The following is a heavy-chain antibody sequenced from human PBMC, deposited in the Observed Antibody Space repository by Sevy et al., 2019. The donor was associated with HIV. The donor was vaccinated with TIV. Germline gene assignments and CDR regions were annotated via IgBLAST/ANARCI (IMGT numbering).Heavy chain of an antibody. D-gene: IGHD2-15*01. CDR3: ARDHGYCSGGSCYSGGY. Sequence: GGSLRLSCSASGFIFTSYTMIWVRQAPGRGLEWVSSSSGTGNYIHYADSVKGRCTISRTNAKNLLYLQMNSLRADDTAVYYCARDHGYCSGGSCYSGGYWGQGTQVTVSS. V-gene: IGHV3-21*06. CDR2: SSGTGNYI. CDR1: GFIFTSYT. J-gene: IGHJ4*02.